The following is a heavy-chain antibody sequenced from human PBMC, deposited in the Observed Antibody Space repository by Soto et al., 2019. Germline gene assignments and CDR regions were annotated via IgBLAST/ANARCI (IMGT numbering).Heavy chain of an antibody. V-gene: IGHV5-51*01. CDR2: IYPRDSDI. CDR3: ARPHVYYYYMDV. Sequence: GESLKISCSTSGYTFGDDWIGWVRQMPGKGLEWMGIIYPRDSDIRYSPSFEGRITISADKSINTAYLQWNSLRASDTAMYYCARPHVYYYYMDVWGKGTTVTVSS. CDR1: GYTFGDDW. J-gene: IGHJ6*03.